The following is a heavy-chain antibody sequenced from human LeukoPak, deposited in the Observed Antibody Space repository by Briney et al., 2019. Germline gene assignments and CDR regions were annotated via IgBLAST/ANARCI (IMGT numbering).Heavy chain of an antibody. D-gene: IGHD3-22*01. CDR1: GFTFRLYS. J-gene: IGHJ3*02. CDR3: ARENFYDSSGYDAFDI. Sequence: PGGSLRLSCAASGFTFRLYSMNWVRQAPGKGLEWLSYIRSTDGAIAYADSVKGRFTISRDDAKNSLYLQMNSLRAEDTAVYYCARENFYDSSGYDAFDIWGQGTMVTVSS. V-gene: IGHV3-48*01. CDR2: IRSTDGAI.